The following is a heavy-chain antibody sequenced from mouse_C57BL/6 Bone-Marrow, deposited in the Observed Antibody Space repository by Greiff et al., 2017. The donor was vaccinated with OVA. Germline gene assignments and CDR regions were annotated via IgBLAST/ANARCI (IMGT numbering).Heavy chain of an antibody. J-gene: IGHJ2*01. CDR1: GYTFTDYY. D-gene: IGHD3-3*01. Sequence: QVQLKQSGPELVKPGASVKISCKASGYTFTDYYINWVKQTPGQGLEWIGWIYPGSGNTKYNEKFKGKVTLTIDNATSTAYMQLTSLTSEDSAVYFCARGDWNYFDYWGQGTTLTVSS. V-gene: IGHV1-84*01. CDR3: ARGDWNYFDY. CDR2: IYPGSGNT.